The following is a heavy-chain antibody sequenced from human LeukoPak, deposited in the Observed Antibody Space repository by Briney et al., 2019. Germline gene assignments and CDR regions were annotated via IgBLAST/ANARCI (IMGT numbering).Heavy chain of an antibody. CDR3: ARGSGGSWYFYFDY. V-gene: IGHV1-8*03. CDR2: MNPNSGNT. J-gene: IGHJ4*02. Sequence: EASVKVSCKASGYTFTSYDINWVRQATGQGLEWMGWMNPNSGNTGYAQKFQGRVTITRNTSISTAYMELSSLRSEDTALYYCARGSGGSWYFYFDYWGQGTLVTVSS. CDR1: GYTFTSYD. D-gene: IGHD6-13*01.